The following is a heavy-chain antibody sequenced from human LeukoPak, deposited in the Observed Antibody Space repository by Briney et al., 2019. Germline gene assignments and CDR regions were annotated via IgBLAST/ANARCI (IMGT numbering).Heavy chain of an antibody. Sequence: ASVKVSCKASGYTFTGYYMHWVRQAPGQGLEWMGWINPNSGGTNYAQKFQGRVTMTRDTSISTAYMELSRLRSDDTAVYYCARGRVVAATDPYYYYYYYMDVWGKGTTVTVSS. V-gene: IGHV1-2*02. J-gene: IGHJ6*03. CDR1: GYTFTGYY. D-gene: IGHD2-15*01. CDR3: ARGRVVAATDPYYYYYYYMDV. CDR2: INPNSGGT.